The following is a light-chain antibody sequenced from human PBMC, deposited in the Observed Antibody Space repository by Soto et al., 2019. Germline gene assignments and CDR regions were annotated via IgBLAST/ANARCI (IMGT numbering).Light chain of an antibody. CDR2: KAS. J-gene: IGKJ4*01. CDR3: QQYNSSPLT. CDR1: QSISSW. V-gene: IGKV1-5*03. Sequence: DIQMTQSPSTLSASVGDRVTITCRASQSISSWLAWYQQKPGKAPNLLIYKASTLESGVPSRFSGSGSGTEFTLTISSLQPDDFATYYCQQYNSSPLTFGGGTMLEIK.